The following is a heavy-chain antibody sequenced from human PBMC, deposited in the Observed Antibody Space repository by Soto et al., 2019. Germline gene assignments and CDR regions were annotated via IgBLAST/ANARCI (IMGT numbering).Heavy chain of an antibody. D-gene: IGHD3-22*01. CDR2: IYYSGST. CDR1: GGSISSYY. CDR3: AASPYYSSEGTNWFDP. J-gene: IGHJ5*02. V-gene: IGHV4-59*01. Sequence: PSETLSLTCTVSGGSISSYYWSWIRQPPGKGLEWIGYIYYSGSTNYNPSLKSRVTISVDTSKNQFSLKLSSVTAADTAVYYCAASPYYSSEGTNWFDPWGQGTLVTVSS.